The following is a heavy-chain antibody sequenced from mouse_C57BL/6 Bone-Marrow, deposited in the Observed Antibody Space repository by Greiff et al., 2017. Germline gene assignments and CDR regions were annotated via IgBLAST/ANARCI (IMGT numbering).Heavy chain of an antibody. J-gene: IGHJ1*03. CDR1: GFNIKDYY. V-gene: IGHV14-2*01. CDR3: ARSYYSNPGFGV. CDR2: LDPEDGET. Sequence: VQLQQSGAELVKPGASVKLSCTASGFNIKDYYMHWVKQRTDQGLEWIGRLDPEDGETKYAPKLQGKATITADTSSNTASLQLSSLTSEDTAVDYCARSYYSNPGFGVWGTGTTVTVSS. D-gene: IGHD2-5*01.